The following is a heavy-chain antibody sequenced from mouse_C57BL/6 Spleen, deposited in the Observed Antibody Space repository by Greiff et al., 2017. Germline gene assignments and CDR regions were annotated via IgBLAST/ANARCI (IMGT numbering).Heavy chain of an antibody. V-gene: IGHV1-69*01. CDR2: IDPSDSYT. CDR3: ARSYFDY. Sequence: QVQLQQPGAELVMPGASVKLSCKASGYTFTSYWMHWVKQRPGQGLEWIGEIDPSDSYTNSKQKVKGKSTLTVAKSSSTAYMQLSSLTSEDSAVYYCARSYFDYWGQGTTLTVSS. CDR1: GYTFTSYW. J-gene: IGHJ2*01.